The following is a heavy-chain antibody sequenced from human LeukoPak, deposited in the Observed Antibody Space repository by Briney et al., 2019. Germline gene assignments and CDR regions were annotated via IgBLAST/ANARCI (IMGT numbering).Heavy chain of an antibody. J-gene: IGHJ4*02. V-gene: IGHV3-11*01. CDR3: ARGLRYFDWLLSN. CDR1: GFTFSDYY. Sequence: GGSLRLSCVASGFTFSDYYMSWIRRAPGKGLEWVSYISSSGSTIYYADSVKGRFTISRDNAKKSLYLQMNSLRAEDTAVYYCARGLRYFDWLLSNWGQGTLVTVSS. CDR2: ISSSGSTI. D-gene: IGHD3-9*01.